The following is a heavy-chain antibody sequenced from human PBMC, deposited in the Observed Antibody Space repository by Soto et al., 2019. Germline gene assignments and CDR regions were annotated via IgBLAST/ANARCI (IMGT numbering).Heavy chain of an antibody. D-gene: IGHD3-10*01. CDR2: ISDSGGST. Sequence: PGGSLRLSCVASGFTFSSYAMSWVRQAPGKGLEWVSVISDSGGSTFYADSVKGRFTVSRDNSKNTLFLQMNILRAEDTAIYYCAKGDYYGSGSYLLGKTIDYWGQGTLVTVSS. J-gene: IGHJ4*02. CDR1: GFTFSSYA. CDR3: AKGDYYGSGSYLLGKTIDY. V-gene: IGHV3-23*01.